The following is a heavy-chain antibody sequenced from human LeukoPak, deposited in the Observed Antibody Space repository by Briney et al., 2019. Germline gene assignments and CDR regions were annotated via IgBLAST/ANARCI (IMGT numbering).Heavy chain of an antibody. V-gene: IGHV1-69*05. CDR1: GGTFSSYA. D-gene: IGHD3-22*01. J-gene: IGHJ4*02. CDR3: ARETRPSHYYDSSGYYAY. Sequence: APVKVSCKASGGTFSSYAISWVRQAPGQGLEWMGRIIPIFGTANYAQKFQGRVTITTDESTSTAYMELSSLRSEDTAVYYCARETRPSHYYDSSGYYAYWGQGTLVTVSS. CDR2: IIPIFGTA.